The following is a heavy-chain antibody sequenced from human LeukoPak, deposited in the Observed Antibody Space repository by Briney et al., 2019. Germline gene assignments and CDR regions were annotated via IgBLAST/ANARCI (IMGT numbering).Heavy chain of an antibody. V-gene: IGHV4-59*08. CDR1: GGSISSYY. CDR3: ARRVAVTARYYFDF. D-gene: IGHD6-19*01. Sequence: PSETLSLTCTVSGGSISSYYWSWIRQPPGKGLEWIGYIYYSGSTNYNPSLKSRVTISVDTSKNQFSLKVNSVTAADTAVYFCARRVAVTARYYFDFWGQGALVTVSS. CDR2: IYYSGST. J-gene: IGHJ4*02.